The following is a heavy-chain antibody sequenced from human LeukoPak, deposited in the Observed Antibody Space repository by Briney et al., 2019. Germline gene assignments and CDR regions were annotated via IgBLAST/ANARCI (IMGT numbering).Heavy chain of an antibody. V-gene: IGHV3-30*04. D-gene: IGHD3-22*01. CDR2: ISSDGTYK. Sequence: PGGSLRLSCAASGFTFSSYAMHWVRRAPGRGLEWVAVISSDGTYKYYTDSVKGRFTISRDNSKNTLFLQMNGLGPGGTAIYYCARSNSYDRRSWGFDIWGQGTMVTVSS. J-gene: IGHJ3*02. CDR1: GFTFSSYA. CDR3: ARSNSYDRRSWGFDI.